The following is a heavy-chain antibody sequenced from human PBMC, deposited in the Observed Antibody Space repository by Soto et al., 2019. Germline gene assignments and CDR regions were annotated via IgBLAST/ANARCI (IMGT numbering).Heavy chain of an antibody. CDR1: GFTFRSFT. V-gene: IGHV3-21*01. CDR3: TRDASRDSSARGWFDP. D-gene: IGHD6-13*01. Sequence: GALRLSCAASGFTFRSFTMNWVRQAPGKGLEWVSTISSNSAYIYYTDALRGRFTISRDNAKNSLHLQMNSLRAEDTAVYYCTRDASRDSSARGWFDPWGPGTLVTVSS. J-gene: IGHJ5*02. CDR2: ISSNSAYI.